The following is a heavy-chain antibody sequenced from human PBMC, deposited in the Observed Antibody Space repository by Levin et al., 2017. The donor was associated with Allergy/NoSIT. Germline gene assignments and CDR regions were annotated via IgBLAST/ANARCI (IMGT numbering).Heavy chain of an antibody. J-gene: IGHJ6*03. CDR2: IYVTGST. CDR1: GDSISRGFYY. D-gene: IGHD5-12*01. V-gene: IGHV4-61*02. Sequence: SQTLSLTCSVSGDSISRGFYYWSWIRQPAGEGLEWIGRIYVTGSTTYSPSLKSRVTISLDRAKDQVSLKINSVTAADTAVYYCARDLEGCSGYKPYCYMDVWGKGTTVTVSS. CDR3: ARDLEGCSGYKPYCYMDV.